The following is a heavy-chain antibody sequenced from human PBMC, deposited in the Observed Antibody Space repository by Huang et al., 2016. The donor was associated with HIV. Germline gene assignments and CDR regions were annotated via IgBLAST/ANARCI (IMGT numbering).Heavy chain of an antibody. CDR2: IYWDNEE. Sequence: QITLKESGPTLVKPTQTLTLTCTFPGFSLTSRGVAVGWIRQPPGKALEWLALIYWDNEERFSPSLKTRLTITKDTPKSEVVLTMTNMDPVDTATYYCVHRLRYGKWYVDYWGQGVLVTVSS. J-gene: IGHJ4*02. V-gene: IGHV2-5*02. D-gene: IGHD6-13*01. CDR1: GFSLTSRGVA. CDR3: VHRLRYGKWYVDY.